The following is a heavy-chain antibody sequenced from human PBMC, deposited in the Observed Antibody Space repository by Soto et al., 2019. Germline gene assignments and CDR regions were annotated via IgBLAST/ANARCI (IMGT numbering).Heavy chain of an antibody. Sequence: ASVKVSCKASGYTFTYRYLHWVRQAPGQALEWMGWITPFNGNTNYAQKFQDRVTITRDRSMSTAYMELSSLRSEDTAMYYCTTVLHRREIYPYSFDNWGQGTLVTVSS. J-gene: IGHJ4*02. CDR2: ITPFNGNT. D-gene: IGHD2-2*02. V-gene: IGHV1-45*02. CDR1: GYTFTYRY. CDR3: TTVLHRREIYPYSFDN.